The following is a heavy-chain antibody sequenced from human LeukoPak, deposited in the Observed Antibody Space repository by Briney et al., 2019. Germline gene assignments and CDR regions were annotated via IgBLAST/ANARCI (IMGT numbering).Heavy chain of an antibody. CDR2: STHTGST. CDR3: ARGRTGAAALDF. CDR1: GGSFSGHY. D-gene: IGHD2-2*01. J-gene: IGHJ4*02. Sequence: SETLSLTCAVYGGSFSGHYWTWIRQAPGKGLEWIGESTHTGSTNYNPSLKSRVTIPVDTSKNQFSLKLTSVSAADTAVYHCARGRTGAAALDFWGPGTLVTVSS. V-gene: IGHV4-34*01.